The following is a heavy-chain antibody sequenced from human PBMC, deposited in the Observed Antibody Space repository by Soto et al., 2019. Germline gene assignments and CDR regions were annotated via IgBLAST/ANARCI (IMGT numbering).Heavy chain of an antibody. CDR3: ARAPYYDILTGLYYYYYGMDV. D-gene: IGHD3-9*01. J-gene: IGHJ6*02. V-gene: IGHV4-34*01. CDR2: INHSGST. Sequence: SETLSLTCAVYGGSFSGYYWSWIRQPPGKGLEWIGEINHSGSTNYNPSLKSRVTISVDTSKNQFSLKLSSVTAADTAVYYCARAPYYDILTGLYYYYYGMDVWRQGTTVTVSS. CDR1: GGSFSGYY.